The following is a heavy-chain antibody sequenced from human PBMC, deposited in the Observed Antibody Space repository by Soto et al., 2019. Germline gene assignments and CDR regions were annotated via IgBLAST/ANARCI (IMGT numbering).Heavy chain of an antibody. J-gene: IGHJ6*03. CDR2: IYYSGST. CDR1: GGSISSYY. CDR3: ARGRYYYGSGSAASDYYYHYLDV. D-gene: IGHD3-10*01. V-gene: IGHV4-59*01. Sequence: ETLSLTCTVSGGSISSYYWSWIRQPPGKGLEWIGYIYYSGSTNYNPSLKSRVTISVDTSKNQFSLKLSSVTAADTAVYYCARGRYYYGSGSAASDYYYHYLDVWGKGTTVTVSS.